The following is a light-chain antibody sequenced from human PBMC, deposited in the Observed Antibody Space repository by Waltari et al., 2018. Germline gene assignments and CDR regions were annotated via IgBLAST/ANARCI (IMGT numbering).Light chain of an antibody. J-gene: IGLJ3*02. V-gene: IGLV1-44*01. Sequence: QSVLTQPPSASGTPGQRVTIPCSGTISNIGSNNVNWYQQLPGTAPKLLIYFNNQRPSGVPVRFSGSKSGTSASLAISGLQSEDEADYYCGTWDDSLNGWVFGGGTKLTV. CDR3: GTWDDSLNGWV. CDR2: FNN. CDR1: ISNIGSNN.